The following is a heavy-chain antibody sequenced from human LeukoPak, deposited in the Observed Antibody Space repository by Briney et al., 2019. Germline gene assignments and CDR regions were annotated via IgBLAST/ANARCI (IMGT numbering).Heavy chain of an antibody. Sequence: GGSLRLSCAASGFTFSKYAMSWVRQAPGKGLEWVSAISGSGGSTYYADSVKGRFTISRDNAKNSLYLQMNSLRAEDTAVYYCAREPGIAAAASGGFDPWGQGTLVTVSS. CDR2: ISGSGGST. D-gene: IGHD6-13*01. J-gene: IGHJ5*02. CDR3: AREPGIAAAASGGFDP. V-gene: IGHV3-23*01. CDR1: GFTFSKYA.